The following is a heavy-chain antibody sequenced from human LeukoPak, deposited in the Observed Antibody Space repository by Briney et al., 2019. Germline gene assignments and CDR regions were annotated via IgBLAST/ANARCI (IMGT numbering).Heavy chain of an antibody. Sequence: GGPLRLSCAASGFTVSSNYMSWVRQAPGKGLEWVSVIYSGGSTYYADSVKGRFTISRDNSKNTLYLQMNSLRAEDTAVYYCAREYQGYDILTGYYRDYWGHGTLVTVSS. CDR2: IYSGGST. CDR3: AREYQGYDILTGYYRDY. J-gene: IGHJ4*01. V-gene: IGHV3-66*01. D-gene: IGHD3-9*01. CDR1: GFTVSSNY.